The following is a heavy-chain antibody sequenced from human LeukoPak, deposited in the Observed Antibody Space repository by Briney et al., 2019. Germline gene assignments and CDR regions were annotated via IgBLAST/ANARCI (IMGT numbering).Heavy chain of an antibody. V-gene: IGHV1-2*04. CDR3: ARGDSSGYYDWFDP. D-gene: IGHD3-22*01. CDR1: GYTFTGYH. Sequence: ASVTVSCKASGYTFTGYHMHWVRQAPGQGLEWMGWINPNSGGTNYAQKFQGWVTMTRDTSISTAYMELSRLRSDDTAVYYCARGDSSGYYDWFDPWGQGTLVTVSS. CDR2: INPNSGGT. J-gene: IGHJ5*02.